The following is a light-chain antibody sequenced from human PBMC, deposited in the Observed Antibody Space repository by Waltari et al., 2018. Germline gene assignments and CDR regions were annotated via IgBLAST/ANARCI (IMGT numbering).Light chain of an antibody. J-gene: IGKJ4*01. CDR3: QQADRFPLT. CDR2: DAS. Sequence: DIQMTQSPSSVSASVGARVIITCRASQDIIRGLAWYQQKPGEAPKFLIYDASTLQSGVPSRFSGSGSGKEYTLTISSLQPEDFATYYCQQADRFPLTFGGGTKIEI. V-gene: IGKV1-12*01. CDR1: QDIIRG.